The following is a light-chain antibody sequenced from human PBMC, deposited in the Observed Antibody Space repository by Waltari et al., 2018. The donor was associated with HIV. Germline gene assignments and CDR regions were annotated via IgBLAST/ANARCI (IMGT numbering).Light chain of an antibody. CDR1: QSLSSNY. J-gene: IGKJ3*01. CDR2: GAS. Sequence: IVLTQSPGTLSFSPGERATLSCRSSQSLSSNYLAWYQQKPGQAPRLLIFGASSRATDIPDRFSGSGSGTDFTLTIRRLEPEDFAVYYCQQNGNSLTFGPGTKVNIK. V-gene: IGKV3-20*01. CDR3: QQNGNSLT.